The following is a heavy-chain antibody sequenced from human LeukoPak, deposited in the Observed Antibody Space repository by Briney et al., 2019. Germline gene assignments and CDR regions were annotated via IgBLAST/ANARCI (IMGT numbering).Heavy chain of an antibody. D-gene: IGHD2-15*01. Sequence: ASVKVSCKASGYTFTGYYMHWVRQAPGQGLEWMGWINPNSGGTNYAQKFQGRVTMTRDTSISTAYMELSRLRSDDTAVYYCARRPGYCSGSSCYPVSQAKYFQHWGQGTLVTVSS. J-gene: IGHJ1*01. V-gene: IGHV1-2*02. CDR3: ARRPGYCSGSSCYPVSQAKYFQH. CDR1: GYTFTGYY. CDR2: INPNSGGT.